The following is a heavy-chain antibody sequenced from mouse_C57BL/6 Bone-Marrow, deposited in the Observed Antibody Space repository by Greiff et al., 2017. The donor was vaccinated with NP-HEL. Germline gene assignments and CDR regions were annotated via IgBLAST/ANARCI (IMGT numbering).Heavy chain of an antibody. D-gene: IGHD2-5*01. V-gene: IGHV1-15*01. CDR1: GYTFTDYE. CDR3: TRWDSNYGMDY. CDR2: IDPETGGT. J-gene: IGHJ4*01. Sequence: VQLVESGAELVRPGASVTLSCKASGYTFTDYEMHWVKQTPVHGLEWIGAIDPETGGTAYNQKFKGKAILTADKSSSTAYMELRSLTSEDSAVYYCTRWDSNYGMDYWGQGTSVTVSS.